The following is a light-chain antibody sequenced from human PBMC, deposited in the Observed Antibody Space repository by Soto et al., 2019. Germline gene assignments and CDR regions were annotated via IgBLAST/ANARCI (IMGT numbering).Light chain of an antibody. Sequence: DVQITQSPSTLSASVGDRVTITCRASQSVTSWLAWYQQKPGKAPKVLIYDASSLESGVPSRFSGSGSGTEFTLTISSLHPDDFATYYCHHYNSYPGTFGQGTKVDIK. J-gene: IGKJ1*01. V-gene: IGKV1-5*01. CDR2: DAS. CDR1: QSVTSW. CDR3: HHYNSYPGT.